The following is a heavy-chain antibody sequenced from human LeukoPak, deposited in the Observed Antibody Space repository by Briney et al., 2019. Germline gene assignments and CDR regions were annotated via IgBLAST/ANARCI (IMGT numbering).Heavy chain of an antibody. V-gene: IGHV3-23*01. Sequence: PGGSLRLSCAASGFTFSSYGMSWVRQAPGKGLEWVSAISGSGGSTYYADSVKGRFTISRDNSKNTLYLQMNSLRAEDTAVYYCARDPYSSSGLDYWGQGTLVTVSS. CDR3: ARDPYSSSGLDY. CDR1: GFTFSSYG. J-gene: IGHJ4*02. D-gene: IGHD6-13*01. CDR2: ISGSGGST.